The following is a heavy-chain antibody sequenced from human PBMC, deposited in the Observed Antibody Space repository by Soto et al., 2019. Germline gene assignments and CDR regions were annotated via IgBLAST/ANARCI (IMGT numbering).Heavy chain of an antibody. CDR1: GFTVSSNS. V-gene: IGHV3-53*02. CDR3: ARDNSILGAPFQD. J-gene: IGHJ1*01. D-gene: IGHD3-16*01. Sequence: EVELVETGGGLIQPGGSLRLSCAVSGFTVSSNSMSWVRQAPGKGLEWVSLIYADGGTYYGDSVKGRFTISRDTSKNTVSLQMTSLRAAATAVYYCARDNSILGAPFQDWGQGTLVNVSS. CDR2: IYADGGT.